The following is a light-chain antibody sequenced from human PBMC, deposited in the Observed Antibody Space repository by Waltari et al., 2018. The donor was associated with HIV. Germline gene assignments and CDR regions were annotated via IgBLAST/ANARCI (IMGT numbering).Light chain of an antibody. CDR2: AVS. V-gene: IGLV2-11*01. Sequence: QSALTQPRSVSGSPGPSVTISCSGSSSDVGRFDHVSWYQRHPDRAPKLLVYAVSERPSGVPDRFSCSKSGNTASLTISGLQAEDEADYYCCSYGGNYNVIFGGGTKVTVL. CDR1: SSDVGRFDH. CDR3: CSYGGNYNVI. J-gene: IGLJ2*01.